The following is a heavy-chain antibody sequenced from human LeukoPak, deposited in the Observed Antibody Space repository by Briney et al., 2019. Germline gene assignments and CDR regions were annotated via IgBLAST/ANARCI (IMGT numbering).Heavy chain of an antibody. CDR3: VRDSRWLQFLYYYDY. CDR2: INSDGCST. D-gene: IGHD5-24*01. J-gene: IGHJ4*02. V-gene: IGHV3-74*01. CDR1: GFTLSRYW. Sequence: GGSLRLSCAASGFTLSRYWMHWVRQAPGKGLVWVSRINSDGCSTSYADSVKGRFTISRDNAKNTLYLQMNSLRAEDTAVYYCVRDSRWLQFLYYYDYWGQGTLVTVSS.